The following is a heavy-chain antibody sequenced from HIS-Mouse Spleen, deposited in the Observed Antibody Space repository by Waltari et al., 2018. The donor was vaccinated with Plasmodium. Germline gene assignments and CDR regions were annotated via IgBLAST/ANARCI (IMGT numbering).Heavy chain of an antibody. D-gene: IGHD6-6*01. CDR1: GFSLSTSGMC. CDR2: IDWDDDK. J-gene: IGHJ4*02. CDR3: ARHKKRGQLVRGYFDY. V-gene: IGHV2-70*15. Sequence: QVTLRESGPALVKPTQTLTLTCTFSGFSLSTSGMCVSWIRQPPGTALEWLSRIDWDDDKYYSTSLKTKTTISKETSKNQVVLTMTKMDPVDTATYYCARHKKRGQLVRGYFDYWGQGTLVTVSS.